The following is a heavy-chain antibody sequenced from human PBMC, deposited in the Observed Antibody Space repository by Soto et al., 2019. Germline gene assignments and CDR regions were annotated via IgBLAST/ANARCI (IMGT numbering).Heavy chain of an antibody. CDR3: AXXQSSPWFAP. D-gene: IGHD2-15*01. V-gene: IGHV4-39*01. CDR1: GGSISSSSYY. Sequence: ETLSLTCTVSGGSISSSSYYWGWIRQPPGKGLEWIGNIYYSGSTYYNPSLKSRVTISVDTSKNQFSLKLSSVTAADTAVYNCAXXQSSPWFAPWGQGALVTVSS. CDR2: IYYSGST. J-gene: IGHJ5*02.